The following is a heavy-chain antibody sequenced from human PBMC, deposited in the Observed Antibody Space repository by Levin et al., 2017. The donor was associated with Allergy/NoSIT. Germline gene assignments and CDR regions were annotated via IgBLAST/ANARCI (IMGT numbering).Heavy chain of an antibody. CDR2: MGTAGDT. CDR3: ARLVRGGYGSAFDI. J-gene: IGHJ3*02. V-gene: IGHV3-13*01. Sequence: GGSLRLSCAASGFTFSSYDMHWVRQATGKGLEWVSAMGTAGDTYYPGSVKGRFTISRENAKNSLYLQMNSLRAGDTAVYYCARLVRGGYGSAFDIWGQGTMVTVSS. D-gene: IGHD3-10*01. CDR1: GFTFSSYD.